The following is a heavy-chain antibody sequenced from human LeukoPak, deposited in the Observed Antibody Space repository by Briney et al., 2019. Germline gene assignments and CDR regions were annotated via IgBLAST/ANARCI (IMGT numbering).Heavy chain of an antibody. CDR1: GFTFSDYY. V-gene: IGHV4-34*01. CDR3: ARARLPGYSGYDF. J-gene: IGHJ4*02. Sequence: GSLRLSCAASGFTFSDYYMSWIRQPPGKGLEWIGEINHSGSTNYNPSLKSRVTISVDTSKNQFSLKLSSVTAADTAVYYCARARLPGYSGYDFWGQGTLVTVSS. D-gene: IGHD5-12*01. CDR2: INHSGST.